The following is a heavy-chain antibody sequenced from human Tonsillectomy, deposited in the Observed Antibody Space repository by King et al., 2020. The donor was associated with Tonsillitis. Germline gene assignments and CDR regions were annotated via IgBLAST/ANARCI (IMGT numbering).Heavy chain of an antibody. V-gene: IGHV3-23*04. CDR1: GFTFSSYA. CDR2: VSDSGGTT. Sequence: VQLVESGGGLVQPGGSLRLSCAASGFTFSSYAMSWVRQAPGKGLEWVSTVSDSGGTTYYADSVKGRFTISRENSKNTLYLQMKSLRAEDTAVYYCAKDPWGFATMYSSSWYCSFDIWGQGTMVTVSS. CDR3: AKDPWGFATMYSSSWYCSFDI. J-gene: IGHJ3*02. D-gene: IGHD6-13*01.